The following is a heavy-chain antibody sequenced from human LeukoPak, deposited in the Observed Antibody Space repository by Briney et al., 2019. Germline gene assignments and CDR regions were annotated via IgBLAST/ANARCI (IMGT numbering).Heavy chain of an antibody. CDR3: ARAYCSRTSCYLAAFDM. V-gene: IGHV4-4*07. Sequence: SETLSLTCTVSGGSISSYYWSWIRQPAGKGLEWIGRIYTSGSTNYNPSLKSRVTMSVDTSKNQFSLKLSSVTAADTAVYYCARAYCSRTSCYLAAFDMWGQGTIVTASS. J-gene: IGHJ3*02. CDR2: IYTSGST. CDR1: GGSISSYY. D-gene: IGHD2-2*01.